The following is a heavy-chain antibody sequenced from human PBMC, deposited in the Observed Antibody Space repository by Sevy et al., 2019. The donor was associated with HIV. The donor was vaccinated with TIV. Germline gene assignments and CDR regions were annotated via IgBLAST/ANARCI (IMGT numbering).Heavy chain of an antibody. V-gene: IGHV3-11*01. J-gene: IGHJ6*02. CDR1: GFTLSDYY. CDR3: ARDHVKDGKGGDYYYHAMDV. CDR2: MSGSDDSGGDDTI. D-gene: IGHD3-16*01. Sequence: GGSLRLSCTASGFTLSDYYISWIRQAPGKGLQWISYMSGSDDSGGDDTIYYADAVKGRFTISRDNAKNSLYLQMSSLRADDTAVYDCARDHVKDGKGGDYYYHAMDVWGRGTTVTVSS.